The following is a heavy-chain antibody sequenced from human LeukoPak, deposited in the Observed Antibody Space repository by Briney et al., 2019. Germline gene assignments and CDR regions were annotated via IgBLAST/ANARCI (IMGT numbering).Heavy chain of an antibody. Sequence: SETLSLTCTVSGGSISSGGYSWSWIRQPPGKGLEWIGYIYHSGSTYYNPSLKSRVTISVDRSKNQFSLKLSSVTAADTAVYYCARVAWDGYFDYWGQGTLVTVSS. J-gene: IGHJ4*02. D-gene: IGHD3-3*02. CDR1: GGSISSGGYS. CDR3: ARVAWDGYFDY. CDR2: IYHSGST. V-gene: IGHV4-30-2*01.